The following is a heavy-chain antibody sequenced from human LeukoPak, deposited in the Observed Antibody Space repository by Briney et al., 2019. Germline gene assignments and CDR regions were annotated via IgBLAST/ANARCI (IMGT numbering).Heavy chain of an antibody. CDR1: GFPFSSYW. Sequence: PGGSLRLSCVASGFPFSSYWMTWVRQAPGKGLEWVANIKQDGSKKSYVDSVKGRFTISRDNAKNSLYLQMNNLRAEDTAMYYCARDSRLNYDFWSGYYYDYWGQGTLVTVSS. CDR3: ARDSRLNYDFWSGYYYDY. CDR2: IKQDGSKK. J-gene: IGHJ4*02. D-gene: IGHD3-3*01. V-gene: IGHV3-7*01.